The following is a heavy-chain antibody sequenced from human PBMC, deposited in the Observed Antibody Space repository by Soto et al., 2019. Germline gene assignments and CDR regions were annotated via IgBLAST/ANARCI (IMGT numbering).Heavy chain of an antibody. D-gene: IGHD6-19*01. J-gene: IGHJ6*02. CDR3: AKEGRLWLIYYYYGMDV. Sequence: QEQLAESGGGVVQPGGSLRLSCAASGFNFSTFGMHWVRQAPGQEPEWVAVISYDGSNQNYADSVKGRFTISRDNSKNTLYLQMNSLRVEDTALYYCAKEGRLWLIYYYYGMDVWGQGTTVTVSS. CDR1: GFNFSTFG. V-gene: IGHV3-30*18. CDR2: ISYDGSNQ.